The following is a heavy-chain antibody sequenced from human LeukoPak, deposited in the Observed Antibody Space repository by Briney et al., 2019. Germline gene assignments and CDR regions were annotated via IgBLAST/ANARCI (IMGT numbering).Heavy chain of an antibody. Sequence: ASVKVSCKASGYTFTSYDINWVRQAPGQGLEWMGWMNPNSGNTGYAQKFQGRVTMTRNTSISTAYMELSSLRSDDTAVYYCARVGYDSSGYFSRQIDYWGQGTLVTVSS. D-gene: IGHD3-22*01. CDR1: GYTFTSYD. J-gene: IGHJ4*02. V-gene: IGHV1-8*01. CDR2: MNPNSGNT. CDR3: ARVGYDSSGYFSRQIDY.